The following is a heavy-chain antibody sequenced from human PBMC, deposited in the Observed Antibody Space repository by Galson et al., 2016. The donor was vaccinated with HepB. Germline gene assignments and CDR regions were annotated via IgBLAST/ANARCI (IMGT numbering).Heavy chain of an antibody. D-gene: IGHD6-6*01. Sequence: SVKVSCKASGYTFTSYAISWVRQAPAQALEYLGWIDTSNGNTNYPQKFQDRVTLTTDTSMSTTYMELRSLISDDTAVYYCARHYSSTWPAGLIFDSWGPGTRVTVSS. V-gene: IGHV1-18*01. CDR1: GYTFTSYA. J-gene: IGHJ4*02. CDR2: IDTSNGNT. CDR3: ARHYSSTWPAGLIFDS.